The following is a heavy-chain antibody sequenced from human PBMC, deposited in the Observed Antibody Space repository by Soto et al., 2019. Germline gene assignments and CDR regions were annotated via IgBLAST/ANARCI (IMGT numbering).Heavy chain of an antibody. Sequence: ESLKISCKGSGYSFTIYWIGWVRQMPGKGLEWMGILYPGDSDTRYSPSFQGQVTISADKSISTAYLQWSSLKASDTAMSYCARTNSRCGELSPGYHGMDVWGQGTTVTVSS. V-gene: IGHV5-51*01. D-gene: IGHD3-10*01. CDR2: LYPGDSDT. CDR3: ARTNSRCGELSPGYHGMDV. J-gene: IGHJ6*02. CDR1: GYSFTIYW.